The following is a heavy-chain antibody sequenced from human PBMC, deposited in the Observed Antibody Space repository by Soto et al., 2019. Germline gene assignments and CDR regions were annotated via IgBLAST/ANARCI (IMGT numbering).Heavy chain of an antibody. Sequence: ASVKVSCKACGYTFTGYYMHWVRQAAGQGREWMVWINPSSGGKNYAQKFQCRVTMTRDTSISAAYMERSRVRSEDTAVYYCARGRSERWLESQDYWGQGTLVTVSS. D-gene: IGHD5-12*01. CDR2: INPSSGGK. CDR3: ARGRSERWLESQDY. V-gene: IGHV1-2*02. J-gene: IGHJ4*02. CDR1: GYTFTGYY.